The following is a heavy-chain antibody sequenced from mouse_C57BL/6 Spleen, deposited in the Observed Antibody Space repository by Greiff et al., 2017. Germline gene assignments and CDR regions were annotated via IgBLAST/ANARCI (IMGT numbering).Heavy chain of an antibody. V-gene: IGHV5-6*01. CDR1: GFTFSSYG. CDR3: AMYCGSSCGYCDV. J-gene: IGHJ1*03. D-gene: IGHD1-1*01. Sequence: EVKLVESGGDLVKPGGSLKLSCAASGFTFSSYGMSWVRQTPDKRLEWVATISNGGSYTYYPDSVKGRFTISRDNAKDTLYLQMSSLKSEDTAMYYCAMYCGSSCGYCDVWGTGTTGTVSS. CDR2: ISNGGSYT.